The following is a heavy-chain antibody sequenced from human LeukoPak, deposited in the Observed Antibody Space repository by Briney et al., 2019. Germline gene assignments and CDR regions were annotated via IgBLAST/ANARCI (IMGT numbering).Heavy chain of an antibody. D-gene: IGHD6-13*01. Sequence: ALVKVSCKASGGTFSSYAISWVRQAPGQGLEWMGGIIPIFGTANYAQKFQGRVTITADESTSTAYMELSSLRSEDTAVYYCARAGIAAAGTLDYWGQGTLVTVSS. CDR3: ARAGIAAAGTLDY. V-gene: IGHV1-69*13. CDR2: IIPIFGTA. CDR1: GGTFSSYA. J-gene: IGHJ4*02.